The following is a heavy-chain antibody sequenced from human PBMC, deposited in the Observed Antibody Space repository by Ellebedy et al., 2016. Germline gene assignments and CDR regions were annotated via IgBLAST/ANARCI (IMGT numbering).Heavy chain of an antibody. J-gene: IGHJ3*02. CDR3: ARTTVGATNDAFDI. Sequence: GESLKISCAASGFTFSSYAIHWVRQAPGKGLEWVAVISYDGSDKYYADSVKGRFTISRDDSTNTLYLKMNSLRADDTAVYYCARTTVGATNDAFDIWGQGTMVTVSS. D-gene: IGHD1-26*01. V-gene: IGHV3-30*04. CDR1: GFTFSSYA. CDR2: ISYDGSDK.